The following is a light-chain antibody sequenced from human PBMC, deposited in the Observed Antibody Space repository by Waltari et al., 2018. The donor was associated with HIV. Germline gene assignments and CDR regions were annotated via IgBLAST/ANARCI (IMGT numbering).Light chain of an antibody. CDR2: RNN. J-gene: IGLJ3*02. Sequence: QSVLTQPPSASGTPGQRVTVSCSGSSSNIGSNYVYWYQQLPGTAPKLLISRNNHRPSGVPDRFSGSKAGASASLAISGLRSEDEADYYCAACDDSLSGRVFGGGTKLTVL. V-gene: IGLV1-47*01. CDR3: AACDDSLSGRV. CDR1: SSNIGSNY.